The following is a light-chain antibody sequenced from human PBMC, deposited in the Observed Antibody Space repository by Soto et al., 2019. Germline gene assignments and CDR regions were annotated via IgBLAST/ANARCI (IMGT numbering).Light chain of an antibody. V-gene: IGKV3-20*01. J-gene: IGKJ1*01. CDR1: QSVRSNF. CDR2: GAS. CDR3: QRYDSLRT. Sequence: EIVLTQSPGTLSLSPGERATLSCRASQSVRSNFLAWYQQKPGQAPRLLIYGASNRATGIPDSFSGSGSGTDFTLTITRLEAEDFAMYYCQRYDSLRTFGQGTKVEI.